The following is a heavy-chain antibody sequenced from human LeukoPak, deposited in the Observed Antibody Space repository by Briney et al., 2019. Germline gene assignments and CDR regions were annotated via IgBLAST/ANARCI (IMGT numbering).Heavy chain of an antibody. Sequence: SETLSLTCTVSGGSISSYYWSWIRQPAGKGLEWIVRIYTSGSTNYNPSLKSRVTMSVDTSKNQFSLKLSSVTAADTAVYYCARDDCSGGSCYRGWFDPWGQGTLVTVSS. CDR2: IYTSGST. D-gene: IGHD2-15*01. CDR1: GGSISSYY. CDR3: ARDDCSGGSCYRGWFDP. V-gene: IGHV4-4*07. J-gene: IGHJ5*02.